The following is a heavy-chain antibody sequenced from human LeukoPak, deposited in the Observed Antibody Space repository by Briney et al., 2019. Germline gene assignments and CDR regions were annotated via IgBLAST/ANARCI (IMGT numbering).Heavy chain of an antibody. J-gene: IGHJ4*02. D-gene: IGHD3-22*01. CDR3: AKVVTRGYYDSSGYLYFDY. Sequence: GGSLRLSCAASGFTFSSYAMSWVRQAPGKGLEWVSAISGSGGSTYYADSVEGRFTISRDNSKNTLYLQMNSLRAEDTAVYYCAKVVTRGYYDSSGYLYFDYWGQGTLVTVSS. V-gene: IGHV3-23*01. CDR2: ISGSGGST. CDR1: GFTFSSYA.